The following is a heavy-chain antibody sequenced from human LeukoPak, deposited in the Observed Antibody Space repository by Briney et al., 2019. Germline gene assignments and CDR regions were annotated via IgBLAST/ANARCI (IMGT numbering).Heavy chain of an antibody. CDR1: GGSISSGGYY. Sequence: SQTLTLTCTVSGGSISSGGYYWSWIRQHPGKGLEWIGHIYYSGSTYYNPSLKSRVTISVDTSKNQFSLKLSSVTVADTAVYYCARVPYGSGSYYSHFDYWGQGTLVTVSS. CDR3: ARVPYGSGSYYSHFDY. D-gene: IGHD3-10*01. CDR2: IYYSGST. V-gene: IGHV4-31*03. J-gene: IGHJ4*02.